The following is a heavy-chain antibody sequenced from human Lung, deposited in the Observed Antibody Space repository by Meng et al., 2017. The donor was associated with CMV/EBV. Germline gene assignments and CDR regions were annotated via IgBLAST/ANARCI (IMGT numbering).Heavy chain of an antibody. CDR1: GFTFSDFY. J-gene: IGHJ6*01. V-gene: IGHV3-11*04. CDR3: ARGGGATAKDFYGMDV. CDR2: IGTSESSK. D-gene: IGHD1-26*01. Sequence: GGSXRLXCAASGFTFSDFYMSWIRQAPGKGLEWVANIGTSESSKYYVGSVKGRFTVSRDNTKNSLYLQMNTLTVEDTAAYYCARGGGATAKDFYGMDVWGQGNXVTVSS.